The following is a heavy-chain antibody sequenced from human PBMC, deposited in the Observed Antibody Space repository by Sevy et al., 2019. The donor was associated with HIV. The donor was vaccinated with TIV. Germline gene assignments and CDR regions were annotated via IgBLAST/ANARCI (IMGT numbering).Heavy chain of an antibody. J-gene: IGHJ4*02. V-gene: IGHV3-11*01. CDR3: AGAWRSGGPFEY. CDR2: ISSSGSII. D-gene: IGHD3-10*01. Sequence: GGSLRLSCAASGFTFSDYYMSWIRQAPGKGLEWVSYISSSGSIIYYADSVKGLFTISRDNAKNSLYLQKNILGAENAAVYYCAGAWRSGGPFEYWGQGTLVTVSS. CDR1: GFTFSDYY.